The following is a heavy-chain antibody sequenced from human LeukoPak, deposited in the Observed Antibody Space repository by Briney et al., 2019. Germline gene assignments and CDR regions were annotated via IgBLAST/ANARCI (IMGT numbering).Heavy chain of an antibody. CDR3: AKSDWFDP. Sequence: GESLRLSCATSGFTFKNYWMSWLRHAPGKGLVWVSRIRYDGSSATYAESVKGRYTISRDNARNTLYLQKNRQRVDDTGVYYCAKSDWFDPWGRGILVTVSS. CDR2: IRYDGSSA. J-gene: IGHJ5*02. V-gene: IGHV3-74*01. CDR1: GFTFKNYW.